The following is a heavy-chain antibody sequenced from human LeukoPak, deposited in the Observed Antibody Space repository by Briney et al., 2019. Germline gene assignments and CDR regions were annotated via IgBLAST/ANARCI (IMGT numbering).Heavy chain of an antibody. D-gene: IGHD3-10*01. J-gene: IGHJ4*02. Sequence: GGSLRPSCAASGFTFSNYWMSWVRQAPGKGLEWVSSISSSSSYIYYADSVKGRFTISRDNAKNSLYLQMNSLRAEDTAVYYCARGKGSGSYYYFDYWGQGTLVTASS. CDR2: ISSSSSYI. CDR1: GFTFSNYW. CDR3: ARGKGSGSYYYFDY. V-gene: IGHV3-21*01.